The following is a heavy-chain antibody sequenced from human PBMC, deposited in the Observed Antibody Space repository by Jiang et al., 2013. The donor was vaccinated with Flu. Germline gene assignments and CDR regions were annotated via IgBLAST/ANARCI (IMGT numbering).Heavy chain of an antibody. CDR2: IYYSGST. V-gene: IGHV4-59*01. J-gene: IGHJ5*02. D-gene: IGHD4-17*01. Sequence: GPGLVKPSETLSLTCTVSGGSISSYYWSWIRQPPGKGLEWIGYIYYSGSTNYNPSLKSRVTISVDTSKNQFSLKLSSVTAADTAVYYCARSHGLWFDPWGQGTLVTVSS. CDR1: GGSISSYY. CDR3: ARSHGLWFDP.